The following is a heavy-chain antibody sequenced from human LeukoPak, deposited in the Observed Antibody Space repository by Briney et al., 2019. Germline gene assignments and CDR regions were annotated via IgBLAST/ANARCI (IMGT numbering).Heavy chain of an antibody. Sequence: GESLRLSCAASGFTFSGYSMTWVRQAPGKGLEWVSVIGGSGPSTYYADSVKGRFTISRDNSKNTLYLQMDSLRAEDTAVYYCAKSYQGYCFDYWGQGTLVTVSS. CDR1: GFTFSGYS. CDR2: IGGSGPST. V-gene: IGHV3-23*01. J-gene: IGHJ4*02. D-gene: IGHD3-22*01. CDR3: AKSYQGYCFDY.